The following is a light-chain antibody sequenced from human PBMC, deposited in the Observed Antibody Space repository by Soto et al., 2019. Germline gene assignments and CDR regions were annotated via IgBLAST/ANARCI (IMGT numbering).Light chain of an antibody. CDR1: SSDIGAYNY. CDR3: SSYTRSRTLE. Sequence: QSALTQPASVSGSPGQSITISCTGSSSDIGAYNYVSWFQQYPGKAPKLIISEVSNRPSGVSNRFSGSKSGNTASLTISGLQAEDEADYYCSSYTRSRTLEIGGGTKVTV. V-gene: IGLV2-14*01. J-gene: IGLJ2*01. CDR2: EVS.